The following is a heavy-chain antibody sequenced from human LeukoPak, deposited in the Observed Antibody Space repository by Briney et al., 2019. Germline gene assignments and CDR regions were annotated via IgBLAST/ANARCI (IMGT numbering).Heavy chain of an antibody. J-gene: IGHJ4*02. D-gene: IGHD3-22*01. V-gene: IGHV3-23*01. CDR1: GFTFGKYW. Sequence: GGSLRLSCVASGFTFGKYWMSWVRQAPGKGLEWVSSISGRGANTHYADSVKGRFTISGDYSKNTLNLQMNSLRAEDTAVYYCAKSGRVFDTSGYYWFPNWGQGILVTVSS. CDR2: ISGRGANT. CDR3: AKSGRVFDTSGYYWFPN.